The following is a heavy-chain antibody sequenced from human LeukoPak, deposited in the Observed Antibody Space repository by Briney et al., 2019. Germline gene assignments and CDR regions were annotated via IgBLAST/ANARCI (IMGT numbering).Heavy chain of an antibody. CDR3: ARGYTPIFFDY. Sequence: PGGSLRLSCAASGFTFSSYAMSWVRQAPGKGLEWVSAISGSGGSTYYADSVKGRFTISRDNAKNSLYLQMNSLRAEDTAVYYCARGYTPIFFDYWGQGTLVTVSS. V-gene: IGHV3-23*01. CDR1: GFTFSSYA. J-gene: IGHJ4*02. CDR2: ISGSGGST. D-gene: IGHD5-18*01.